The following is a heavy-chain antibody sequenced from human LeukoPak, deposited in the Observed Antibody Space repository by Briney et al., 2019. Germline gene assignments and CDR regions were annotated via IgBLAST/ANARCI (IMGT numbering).Heavy chain of an antibody. Sequence: SVKVSCKAPGGTFSSYAISWVRQAPGQGLEWMGRIIPILGIANYAQKFQGRVTITADKSTSTAYMELSSLRSEDTAVYYCARTYDSSGYATTFDYWGQGTLVTVSS. CDR3: ARTYDSSGYATTFDY. D-gene: IGHD3-22*01. CDR1: GGTFSSYA. J-gene: IGHJ4*02. CDR2: IIPILGIA. V-gene: IGHV1-69*04.